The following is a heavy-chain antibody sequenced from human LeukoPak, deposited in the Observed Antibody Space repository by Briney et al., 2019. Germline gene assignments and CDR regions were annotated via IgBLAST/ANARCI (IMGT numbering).Heavy chain of an antibody. J-gene: IGHJ4*02. V-gene: IGHV1-69*01. CDR3: ATGGINHFDSSGYYNF. D-gene: IGHD3-22*01. CDR2: IIPIFGTA. Sequence: GSSVKVSCKASGGTFSSYAISWVRPAPGQGLEWMGGIIPIFGTANYAQKFQGRVTITADESTSTAYMELSSLRSEDAAMYYCATGGINHFDSSGYYNFWGQGTLVTVSS. CDR1: GGTFSSYA.